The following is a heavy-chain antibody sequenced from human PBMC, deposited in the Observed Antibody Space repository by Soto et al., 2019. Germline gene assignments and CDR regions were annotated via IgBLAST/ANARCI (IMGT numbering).Heavy chain of an antibody. J-gene: IGHJ4*02. V-gene: IGHV3-33*01. CDR1: GFTFSTYG. CDR2: IWYDGSYK. CDR3: ARARYYDSSGYYSAFDY. D-gene: IGHD3-22*01. Sequence: QVQLVESGGGVVQPGRSLRLSCAASGFTFSTYGIHWVRQAPGKGLEWVSVIWYDGSYKFYADSVKGRFTISRDNSKNXPFLQMNSLRAEDTAVYYCARARYYDSSGYYSAFDYWGQGTLVTVSS.